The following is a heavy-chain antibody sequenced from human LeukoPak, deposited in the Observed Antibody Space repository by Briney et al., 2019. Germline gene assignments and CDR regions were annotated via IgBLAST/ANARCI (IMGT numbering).Heavy chain of an antibody. V-gene: IGHV1-2*06. Sequence: GASVKVSCKASGYTFTGYYMHWVRQAPGQGLEWMGRINPKSGGTNYAQKFQGRVTMTRDTSISTAYMELSRLRSDDTAVYYCARELLPRAFDYWGQGTLVTVSS. CDR2: INPKSGGT. J-gene: IGHJ4*02. CDR3: ARELLPRAFDY. D-gene: IGHD2-15*01. CDR1: GYTFTGYY.